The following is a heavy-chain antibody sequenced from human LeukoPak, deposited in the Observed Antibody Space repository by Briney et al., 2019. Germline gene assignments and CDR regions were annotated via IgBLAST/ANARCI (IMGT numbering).Heavy chain of an antibody. Sequence: ASVKVSCKVSGYTLTELSMHWVRQAPGQGLEWMGIINPSGGSTSYAQKFQGRVTMTRDTSTSTVYMELSSLRSEDTAVYYCARGQVLRFLEWLSTFDYWGQGTLVTVSS. D-gene: IGHD3-3*01. J-gene: IGHJ4*02. CDR1: GYTLTELS. CDR3: ARGQVLRFLEWLSTFDY. CDR2: INPSGGST. V-gene: IGHV1-46*01.